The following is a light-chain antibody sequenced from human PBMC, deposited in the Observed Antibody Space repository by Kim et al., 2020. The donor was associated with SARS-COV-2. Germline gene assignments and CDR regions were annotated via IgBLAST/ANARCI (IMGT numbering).Light chain of an antibody. CDR2: GAS. CDR1: QSVSDNY. Sequence: EIVLTQSPGTLSLSPGERATLSCRASQSVSDNYLAWYQQKPGQAPRLLIYGASSRATGIPDRFSGSGSGTDFTLTISRLEPEDFAVYYCQQHDTSPSCTFGQGTKLEI. V-gene: IGKV3-20*01. CDR3: QQHDTSPSCT. J-gene: IGKJ2*02.